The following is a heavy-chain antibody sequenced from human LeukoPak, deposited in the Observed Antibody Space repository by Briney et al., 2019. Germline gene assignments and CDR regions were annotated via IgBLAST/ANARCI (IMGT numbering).Heavy chain of an antibody. CDR2: ISDGGST. D-gene: IGHD6-19*01. V-gene: IGHV4-34*01. J-gene: IGHJ4*02. CDR1: GGSFSGYY. CDR3: SRRVSWSSAYYYNY. Sequence: PSETLSLTCAVYGGSFSGYYWSWIRQPPGKGLEWIWEISDGGSTTYNPYLKSRGTIAVDTYTNQFYLKLSSLPAADTAVCYYSRRVSWSSAYYYNYWGQGTLVTVSS.